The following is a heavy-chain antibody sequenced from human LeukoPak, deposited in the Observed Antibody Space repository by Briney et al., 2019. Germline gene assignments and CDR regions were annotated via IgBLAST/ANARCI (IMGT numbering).Heavy chain of an antibody. Sequence: ASVKVSCKASGYTFTGYYMHWVRQAPGQGLEWMGWIHPNSGGTNYAQKFQGRVTMTRDTSISTAYMELSRLRSDDTAVYYCAVWESSGYYPHRVDYWGQGTLVTVSS. J-gene: IGHJ4*02. CDR2: IHPNSGGT. CDR1: GYTFTGYY. D-gene: IGHD3-22*01. CDR3: AVWESSGYYPHRVDY. V-gene: IGHV1-2*02.